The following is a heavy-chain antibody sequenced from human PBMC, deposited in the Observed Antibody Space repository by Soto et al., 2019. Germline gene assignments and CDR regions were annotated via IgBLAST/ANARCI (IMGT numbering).Heavy chain of an antibody. Sequence: GGSLRLSCAASGFTFSSYSMNWVRQAPGKGLEWVSYISSSSSTIYYADSVKGRFTISRDNAKNSLYLQMNSLRAEDTAVYYCARDANKYYDFWSGYYTRYYYYYMDVWGKGTTVTVSS. J-gene: IGHJ6*03. CDR1: GFTFSSYS. V-gene: IGHV3-48*01. CDR3: ARDANKYYDFWSGYYTRYYYYYMDV. D-gene: IGHD3-3*01. CDR2: ISSSSSTI.